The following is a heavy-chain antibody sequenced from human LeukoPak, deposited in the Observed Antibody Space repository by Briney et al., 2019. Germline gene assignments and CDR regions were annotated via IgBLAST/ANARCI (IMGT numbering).Heavy chain of an antibody. V-gene: IGHV3-23*01. CDR1: GFTFSSYV. D-gene: IGHD3-22*01. CDR3: AKVVRKYDSSGYSYAFDF. Sequence: GRSLRLSCAASGFTFSSYVMYWVRQAPGKGLEWVSAISSSGGSTDYADSVKGRFTISRDNSKNTVYLQMNSLRAEDTAVYYCAKVVRKYDSSGYSYAFDFWGQGTMVTVSS. J-gene: IGHJ3*01. CDR2: ISSSGGST.